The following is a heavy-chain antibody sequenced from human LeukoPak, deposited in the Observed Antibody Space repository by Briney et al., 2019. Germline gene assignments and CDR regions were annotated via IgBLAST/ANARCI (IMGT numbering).Heavy chain of an antibody. V-gene: IGHV3-21*01. J-gene: IGHJ3*02. CDR3: ARAQGYSNAFDI. Sequence: GGSLRLSCAASGFTFSTYDMNWVRQAPGKGLECVSSISSAGSYIYSADSVKGRFTISRDNARNSLYLQKSRLRAEDTAVYYCARAQGYSNAFDIWGQGTMVTVSS. D-gene: IGHD5-18*01. CDR1: GFTFSTYD. CDR2: ISSAGSYI.